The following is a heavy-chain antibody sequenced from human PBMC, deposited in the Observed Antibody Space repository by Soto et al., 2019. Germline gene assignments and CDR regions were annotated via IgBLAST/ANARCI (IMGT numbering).Heavy chain of an antibody. CDR3: ATAGITMVRGVIITSWFDP. CDR1: GYTLTELS. V-gene: IGHV1-24*01. CDR2: FDPEDGET. J-gene: IGHJ5*02. Sequence: ASVKVSCKVSGYTLTELSMHWVRQAPGKGLEWMGGFDPEDGETIYAQKFQGRVTMTEDTSTDTAYMELSSLRSEDTAVYYCATAGITMVRGVIITSWFDPWGQGTLVTVSS. D-gene: IGHD3-10*01.